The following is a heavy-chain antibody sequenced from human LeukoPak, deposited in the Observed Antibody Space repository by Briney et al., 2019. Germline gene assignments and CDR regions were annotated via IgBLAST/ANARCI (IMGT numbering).Heavy chain of an antibody. Sequence: SETLSLTCAVYGGSFSGYYWSWIRQPPGKGLEWIGEINHSGSTNYNPSLKSRVTISVDTSKNQFSLKLSSVTAADTAVYYCAGVKIGAFDIWGQGTMVTVSS. J-gene: IGHJ3*02. CDR3: AGVKIGAFDI. CDR1: GGSFSGYY. CDR2: INHSGST. V-gene: IGHV4-34*01. D-gene: IGHD2-21*01.